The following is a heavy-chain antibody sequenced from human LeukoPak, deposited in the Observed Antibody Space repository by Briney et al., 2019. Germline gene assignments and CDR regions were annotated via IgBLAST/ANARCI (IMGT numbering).Heavy chain of an antibody. V-gene: IGHV7-4-1*02. D-gene: IGHD4-17*01. CDR1: GYTFTSYA. CDR2: INTNTGNP. J-gene: IGHJ4*02. CDR3: ASNYGDPGFDY. Sequence: VASVKVSCKASGYTFTSYAMNWVRQAPGQGLEWMGWINTNTGNPTYAQGFTGRFVFSLDTSVSTAYLQISSLEAEDTAVYYCASNYGDPGFDYWGQGTLVTVSS.